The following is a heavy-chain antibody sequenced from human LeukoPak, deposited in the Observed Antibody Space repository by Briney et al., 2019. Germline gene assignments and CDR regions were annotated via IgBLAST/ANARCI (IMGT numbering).Heavy chain of an antibody. V-gene: IGHV3-64*02. CDR1: GFTFSSYA. CDR2: IHDDGGST. Sequence: GGSLRLSCAASGFTFSSYAMRWVRQAPGKGLEHVSTIHDDGGSTFYADSVKGRFTISRDNSKNTLYLQMNSLRAEDTAVYYCAKATGYGGNLPSGYWGQGTLVTVSS. J-gene: IGHJ4*02. D-gene: IGHD4-23*01. CDR3: AKATGYGGNLPSGY.